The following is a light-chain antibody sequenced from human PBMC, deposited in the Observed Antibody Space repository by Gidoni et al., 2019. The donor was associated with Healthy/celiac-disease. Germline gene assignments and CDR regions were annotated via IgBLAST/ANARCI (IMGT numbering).Light chain of an antibody. J-gene: IGKJ2*01. V-gene: IGKV1-33*01. CDR1: PDISNY. CDR3: QQYDNLPYT. CDR2: DAS. Sequence: IRVNPSPSSLSAYVGDKVTLTCQASPDISNYLNWYQQKPGKAPKLLIDDASNLETGVPSRFSGSGSGKDFTFTISSLQPEDIATYYCQQYDNLPYTFGQGTKLEIK.